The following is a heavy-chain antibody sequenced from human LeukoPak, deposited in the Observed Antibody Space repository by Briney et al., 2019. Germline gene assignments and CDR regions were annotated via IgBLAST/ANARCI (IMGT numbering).Heavy chain of an antibody. J-gene: IGHJ4*02. CDR3: ARDYDLSGY. D-gene: IGHD3-10*01. CDR2: ISWNSGTI. Sequence: PGGSLRLSCAASGFTFDDYAMHWVRQAPGKGLEWVSGISWNSGTIYYADSVKGRFTISRDDAKNSLYLQMNSLRAEDTAVYYCARDYDLSGYWGQGTLVTVSS. V-gene: IGHV3-9*01. CDR1: GFTFDDYA.